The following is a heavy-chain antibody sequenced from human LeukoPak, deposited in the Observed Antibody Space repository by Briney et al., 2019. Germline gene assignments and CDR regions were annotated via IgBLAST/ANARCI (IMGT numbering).Heavy chain of an antibody. CDR3: AKDLRPYYYYYMDV. V-gene: IGHV3-23*01. CDR1: GFTFSSYG. Sequence: GGSLRLSCAASGFTFSSYGMSWVRQAPGKGLEWVSIISGSGASSDYADSVKGRFTISRDNSKNTLYLQMNSLRAEDTAVYYCAKDLRPYYYYYMDVWGKGTTVTVSS. J-gene: IGHJ6*03. CDR2: ISGSGASS.